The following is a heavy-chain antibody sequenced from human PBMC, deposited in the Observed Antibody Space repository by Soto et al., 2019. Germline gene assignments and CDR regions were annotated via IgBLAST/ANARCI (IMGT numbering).Heavy chain of an antibody. CDR2: IYYSGST. D-gene: IGHD3-22*01. Sequence: SETLSLTCTVSGGSISSYYWSWIRQPPGKGQEWIGYIYYSGSTNYNPSLKSRVTISVDTSKNQLSLKLSSMTAADKAVYYCARIGGWYDSSGYYWGADAFDFWGQGTMVTV. CDR1: GGSISSYY. CDR3: ARIGGWYDSSGYYWGADAFDF. V-gene: IGHV4-59*01. J-gene: IGHJ3*01.